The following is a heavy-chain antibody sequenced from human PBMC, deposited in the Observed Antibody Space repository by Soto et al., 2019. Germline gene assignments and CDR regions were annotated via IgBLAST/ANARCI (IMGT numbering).Heavy chain of an antibody. CDR1: GDSFTNYA. J-gene: IGHJ5*02. CDR2: IILALGTP. CDR3: GRYCTNTKCRGGYYLDL. Sequence: QVLLVQSGAEMKQPGSSVSVSCKASGDSFTNYAFTWVRQAPGQGPEWLGGIILALGTPHYSQRFQGSLTIPADESSSTVYMELGSLRLDDTAVYYCGRYCTNTKCRGGYYLDLWGQGTLLTVSS. V-gene: IGHV1-69*01. D-gene: IGHD2-8*01.